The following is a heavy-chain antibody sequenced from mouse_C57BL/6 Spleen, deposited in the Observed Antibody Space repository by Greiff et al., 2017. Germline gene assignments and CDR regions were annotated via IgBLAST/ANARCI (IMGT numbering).Heavy chain of an antibody. CDR3: ARGDYGPYYYAMDY. V-gene: IGHV1-59*01. J-gene: IGHJ4*01. Sequence: QVQLQQPGAELVRPGTSVKLSCKASGYTFTSYWMHWVKQRPGQGLEWIGVIDPSDSYTNYNQKFKGKATLTVDTSSSTAYMQLSSLTSEDSAVYYCARGDYGPYYYAMDYWGQGTSVTVSS. CDR2: IDPSDSYT. CDR1: GYTFTSYW. D-gene: IGHD1-1*02.